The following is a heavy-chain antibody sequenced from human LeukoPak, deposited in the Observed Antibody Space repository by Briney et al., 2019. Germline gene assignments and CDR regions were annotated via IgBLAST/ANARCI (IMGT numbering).Heavy chain of an antibody. V-gene: IGHV5-51*01. Sequence: GESLKISCKGSGYSFTSYWIGWVRQMPEKGLEWMGIIYPGDSDTRYSPSFQGQVTISADKSISTAYLQWSSLKASDTAMYYCARQKLYCSGGSCSSNWFDPWGQGTLVTVSS. CDR3: ARQKLYCSGGSCSSNWFDP. J-gene: IGHJ5*02. D-gene: IGHD2-15*01. CDR2: IYPGDSDT. CDR1: GYSFTSYW.